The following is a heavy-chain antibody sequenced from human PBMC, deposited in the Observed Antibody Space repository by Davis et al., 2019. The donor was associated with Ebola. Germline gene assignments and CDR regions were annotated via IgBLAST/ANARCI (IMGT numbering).Heavy chain of an antibody. D-gene: IGHD2-15*01. CDR1: GFSLSTSGVG. V-gene: IGHV2-5*02. CDR2: IYWDNDK. J-gene: IGHJ4*02. CDR3: AHIGWVVAATPWYFDY. Sequence: SGPTLVKPTQTLTLTCTFSGFSLSTSGVGVGWIRQPPGKALEWLALIYWDNDKRYSPSLKSRLTITKDTSKNQVVLTMTNMDPVDTATYYCAHIGWVVAATPWYFDYWGQGTLVTVSS.